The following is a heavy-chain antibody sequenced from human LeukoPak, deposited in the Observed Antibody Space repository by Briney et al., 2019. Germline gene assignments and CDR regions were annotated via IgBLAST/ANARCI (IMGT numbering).Heavy chain of an antibody. V-gene: IGHV4-39*01. CDR2: IYYSGST. CDR1: GGSISSSSYY. D-gene: IGHD3-22*01. J-gene: IGHJ4*02. Sequence: SETLSLTCTVSGGSISSSSYYWGWVRQPPGKGLEWIGSIYYSGSTYYNPSLKSRVTISVDTSKNQFSLKLSSVTAADTAVYYCVRGYYDSSGYYYPFGYWGQGTLVTISS. CDR3: VRGYYDSSGYYYPFGY.